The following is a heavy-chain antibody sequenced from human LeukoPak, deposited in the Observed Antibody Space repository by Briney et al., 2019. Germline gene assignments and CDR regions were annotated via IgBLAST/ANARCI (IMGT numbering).Heavy chain of an antibody. Sequence: SETLSLTCAVYGGSFSGYYWGWIRQPPGKGLEWIGSIYYSGSTYYNPSLKSRVTISVDTSKNQFSLKLSSVTAADTAVYYCARVRDYDILTGYYPPDWFDPWGQGTLVTVSS. D-gene: IGHD3-9*01. V-gene: IGHV4-34*01. J-gene: IGHJ5*02. CDR1: GGSFSGYY. CDR2: IYYSGST. CDR3: ARVRDYDILTGYYPPDWFDP.